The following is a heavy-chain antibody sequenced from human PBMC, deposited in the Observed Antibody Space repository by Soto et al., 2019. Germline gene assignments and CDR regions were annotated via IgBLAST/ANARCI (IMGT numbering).Heavy chain of an antibody. D-gene: IGHD5-18*01. J-gene: IGHJ6*02. CDR1: GFTFRTYW. CDR2: INQDGSEK. CDR3: ARDGSTSWYSYDYHGMDV. Sequence: EVQLVESGGGLVQPGGSLRLSCGASGFTFRTYWLSWVRQVPGKGLEWVANINQDGSEKNYVDSVKGRFTISRDNAKISLYLQMSSLRAEDTALYYCARDGSTSWYSYDYHGMDVWGQGTTVTVSS. V-gene: IGHV3-7*05.